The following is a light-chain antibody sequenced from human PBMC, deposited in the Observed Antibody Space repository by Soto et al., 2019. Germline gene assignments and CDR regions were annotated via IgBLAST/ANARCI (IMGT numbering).Light chain of an antibody. J-gene: IGKJ1*01. CDR1: QGISNY. V-gene: IGKV1-27*01. Sequence: DIQMTQSPTSLSAFVGARVTITCRARQGISNYLAWYQQKPGKVPELLIYAASTLQSGDPFRFSGSRSGTDFTLTISSLQPEDVATYYGQKDYSAPWTFGQGTKVDI. CDR3: QKDYSAPWT. CDR2: AAS.